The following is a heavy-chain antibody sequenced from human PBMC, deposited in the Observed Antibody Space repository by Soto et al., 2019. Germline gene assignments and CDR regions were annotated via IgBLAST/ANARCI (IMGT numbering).Heavy chain of an antibody. CDR1: GGSFSGYY. J-gene: IGHJ6*02. V-gene: IGHV4-34*01. D-gene: IGHD3-10*01. CDR2: INHSGST. CDR3: ARVPVRKYYRAGSYQNYYFGMDV. Sequence: PSETLSLTCAVYGGSFSGYYWSWIRQPPGKGLEWIGEINHSGSTNYNPSLKSRVTISVDTSKNQFSLKLSSVTAADTAIYFCARVPVRKYYRAGSYQNYYFGMDVWGQGTTVTVSS.